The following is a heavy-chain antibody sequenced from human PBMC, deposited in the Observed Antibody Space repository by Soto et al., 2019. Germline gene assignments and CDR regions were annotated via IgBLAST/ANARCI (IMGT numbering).Heavy chain of an antibody. V-gene: IGHV2-5*02. CDR3: ANIVWIRTGYSYFDY. J-gene: IGHJ4*02. Sequence: QITLKESGPTLVKPTQTLTLTCTFSGFSLSTPAVGVGWIRQPPGKALEWLTLIYWDNDDRYSPSLKSRLTIXXDXSXIQVVLTMTNLDPVDTATYYCANIVWIRTGYSYFDYWGQGTLVTVSS. CDR2: IYWDNDD. CDR1: GFSLSTPAVG. D-gene: IGHD3-9*01.